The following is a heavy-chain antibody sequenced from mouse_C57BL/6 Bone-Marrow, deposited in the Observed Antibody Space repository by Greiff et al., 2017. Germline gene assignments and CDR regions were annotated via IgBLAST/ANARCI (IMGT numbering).Heavy chain of an antibody. Sequence: VQLKESGPGLAKPSQTLSLTCTVTGYSITSDYWNWIRHFPGNKLEYMGYISYSGSTYYNPSLQSRNSIISDTSKNQYYLQLHSVTTEDTATYYCAREGLRRPGMDYWGQGTSVTVSS. V-gene: IGHV3-8*01. CDR2: ISYSGST. J-gene: IGHJ4*01. D-gene: IGHD2-4*01. CDR3: AREGLRRPGMDY. CDR1: GYSITSDY.